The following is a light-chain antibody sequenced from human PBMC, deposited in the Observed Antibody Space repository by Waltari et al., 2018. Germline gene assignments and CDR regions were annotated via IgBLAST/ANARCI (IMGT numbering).Light chain of an antibody. CDR2: GAS. Sequence: RRASQTISNNLAWYQQRPGQPPRLLSYGASARAAAIPVRFSGSGSGTEFTLTISGLQSEDFAVYYCQHYHQWPPYTFGQGTKVE. CDR3: QHYHQWPPYT. J-gene: IGKJ2*01. V-gene: IGKV3-15*01. CDR1: QTISNN.